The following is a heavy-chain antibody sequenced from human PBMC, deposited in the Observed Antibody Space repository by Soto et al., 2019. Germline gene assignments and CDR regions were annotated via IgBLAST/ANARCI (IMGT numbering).Heavy chain of an antibody. CDR3: ARATPYYYYGMDV. Sequence: QVQLQESGPGLVKPSQTLSLTCTVSGGSISSGGDYWSWIRQHPGKGLEWIGYIYYSGSTYYNPSHTSRVTLSGDTSKNHFSRKLSSVTAADTAVYYCARATPYYYYGMDVWGQGTTVTVSS. CDR2: IYYSGST. CDR1: GGSISSGGDY. J-gene: IGHJ6*02. D-gene: IGHD2-15*01. V-gene: IGHV4-31*03.